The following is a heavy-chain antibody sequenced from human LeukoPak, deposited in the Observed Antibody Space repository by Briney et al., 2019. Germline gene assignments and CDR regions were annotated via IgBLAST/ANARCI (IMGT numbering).Heavy chain of an antibody. J-gene: IGHJ4*02. CDR2: IYYSGSA. CDR1: GFTVSSNY. Sequence: GSLRLSCAASGFTVSSNYMSWVRQPPGKGLEWIGSIYYSGSAYYNPSLKSRVTISVDTSKNQFSLKLSSVTAADTAVYYCARGYYDSSGSLQFDYWGQGTLVTVSS. D-gene: IGHD3-22*01. V-gene: IGHV4-59*02. CDR3: ARGYYDSSGSLQFDY.